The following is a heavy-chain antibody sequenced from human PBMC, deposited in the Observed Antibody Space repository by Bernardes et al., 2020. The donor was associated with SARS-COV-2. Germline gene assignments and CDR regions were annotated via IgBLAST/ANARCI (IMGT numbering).Heavy chain of an antibody. Sequence: ASVKVSCKTSGYIFTGYYIHWVRQAPGQGPEWMGWINPSSGVTSYAQKFQDWVTMTRDTSISTVYMELSRLRSDDTAVYYCARGHRMADVWGQGTTVTVSS. CDR1: GYIFTGYY. D-gene: IGHD2-8*01. CDR3: ARGHRMADV. V-gene: IGHV1-2*04. J-gene: IGHJ6*02. CDR2: INPSSGVT.